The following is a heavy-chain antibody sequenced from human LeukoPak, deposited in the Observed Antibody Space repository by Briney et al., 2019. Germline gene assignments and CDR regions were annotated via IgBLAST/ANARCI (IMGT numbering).Heavy chain of an antibody. Sequence: SETLPLTCTVSGGSISSYYWSWIRQPPGKGLEWIGYIYYSGSTNYNPSLKSRVTISVDTSKNQFSLKLSSVTAADTAVYYCARDVGDDSSGSQGGWFDPWGQGTLVTVSS. CDR1: GGSISSYY. D-gene: IGHD3-22*01. CDR2: IYYSGST. V-gene: IGHV4-59*01. CDR3: ARDVGDDSSGSQGGWFDP. J-gene: IGHJ5*02.